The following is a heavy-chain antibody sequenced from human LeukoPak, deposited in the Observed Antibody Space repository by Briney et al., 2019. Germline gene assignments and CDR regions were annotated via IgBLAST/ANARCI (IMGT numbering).Heavy chain of an antibody. D-gene: IGHD3-16*02. Sequence: PSETLSLTCAVSGGSISSSNWWSWVRQPPGKGLEWIGEIYHSGSTYYNPSLKSRVTISVDTSKNQFSLKLSSVTAADTAVYYCARDLAGITFGGVIVYDAFDIWGQGTMVTVSS. V-gene: IGHV4-4*02. CDR1: GGSISSSNW. J-gene: IGHJ3*02. CDR2: IYHSGST. CDR3: ARDLAGITFGGVIVYDAFDI.